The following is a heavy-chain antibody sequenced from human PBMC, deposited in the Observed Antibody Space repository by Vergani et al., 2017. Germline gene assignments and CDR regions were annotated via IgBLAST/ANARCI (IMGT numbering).Heavy chain of an antibody. CDR2: IYPGDSDT. J-gene: IGHJ4*02. CDR1: GYTFSSYW. CDR3: ARLSLKGGVTNDY. Sequence: EVQLVQSGAEVKKPGESLKISCKASGYTFSSYWIGWVRQMPGKGLEWMGIIYPGDSDTRYSPSFQGQVTISADKSISTAYLKWSSLKASDTAMYYCARLSLKGGVTNDYWGQGTLVTVSS. V-gene: IGHV5-51*01. D-gene: IGHD2-21*02.